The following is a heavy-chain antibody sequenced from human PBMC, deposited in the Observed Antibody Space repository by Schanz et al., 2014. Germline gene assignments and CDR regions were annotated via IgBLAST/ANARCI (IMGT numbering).Heavy chain of an antibody. V-gene: IGHV3-23*04. CDR3: ARGGPAYYFDD. Sequence: EVQLVESGGDLVQPGGSLRLSCSASGFTFSTFAMHWVRQAPGKGLEWVSAISGSGGSTYYADSVKGRFTISRDNSKNTLYLQMNSLRADDTAVYYCARGGPAYYFDDWGQGTLVTVSS. CDR2: ISGSGGST. CDR1: GFTFSTFA. J-gene: IGHJ4*02.